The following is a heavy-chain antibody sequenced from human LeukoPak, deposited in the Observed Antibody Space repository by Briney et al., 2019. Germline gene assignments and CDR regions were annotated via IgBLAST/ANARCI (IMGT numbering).Heavy chain of an antibody. V-gene: IGHV4-39*07. CDR1: GGSISSSSYH. CDR3: ARAVGVGRGTYFDL. J-gene: IGHJ2*01. Sequence: PSETLSLTCTVSGGSISSSSYHWGWIRQPPGKGLEWIGSIYYSGSTYYNPSLKSRVTISVDTSKNQFSLKLRSVTAADTAVYYCARAVGVGRGTYFDLWGRGTLVTVSS. CDR2: IYYSGST. D-gene: IGHD1-1*01.